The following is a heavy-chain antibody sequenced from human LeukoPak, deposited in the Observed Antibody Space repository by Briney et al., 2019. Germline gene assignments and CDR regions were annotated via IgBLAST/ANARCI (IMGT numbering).Heavy chain of an antibody. CDR3: ARPPRTYYYGSGSGYFDY. CDR1: GYSISSGYY. CDR2: INHSGST. Sequence: SETLSLTCTVSGYSISSGYYWGWIRQPPGKGLEWTGSINHSGSTNYNPSLKSRVTISVDTSKNQFSLKLSSVTAADTAVYYCARPPRTYYYGSGSGYFDYWGQGTLVTVSS. D-gene: IGHD3-10*01. V-gene: IGHV4-38-2*02. J-gene: IGHJ4*02.